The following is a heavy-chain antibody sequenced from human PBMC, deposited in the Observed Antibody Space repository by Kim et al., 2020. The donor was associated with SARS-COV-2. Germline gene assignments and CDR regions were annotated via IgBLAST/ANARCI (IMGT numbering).Heavy chain of an antibody. CDR3: VSALVAAAGYYYYGMDV. CDR1: GFTVSSNY. D-gene: IGHD6-13*01. J-gene: IGHJ6*02. V-gene: IGHV3-53*01. Sequence: GGSLRLSCAASGFTVSSNYISWVRQAPGKGLEWVSDIYSGSSTYYADAVKGRCTISRDNSNNTLYLQMNSRRAEDTAVYYCVSALVAAAGYYYYGMDVWGQGTTVTVSS. CDR2: IYSGSST.